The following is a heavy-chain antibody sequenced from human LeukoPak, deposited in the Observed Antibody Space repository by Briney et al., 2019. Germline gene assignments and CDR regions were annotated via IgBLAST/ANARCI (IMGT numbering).Heavy chain of an antibody. D-gene: IGHD5-12*01. J-gene: IGHJ4*02. CDR2: ISSSGSTI. CDR1: GFTFSSYE. V-gene: IGHV3-48*03. Sequence: GGSLRLSCAASGFTFSSYEMNWVRQAPGKGLEWVSYISSSGSTIYYADSVKGRFTISRDNAKNSLYLQMNSLRAEDTAVYYCARSGTMDIVATLDYWGQGTLVTVSS. CDR3: ARSGTMDIVATLDY.